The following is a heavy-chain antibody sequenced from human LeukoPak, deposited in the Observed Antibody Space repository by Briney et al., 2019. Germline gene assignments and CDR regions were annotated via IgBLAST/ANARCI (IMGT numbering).Heavy chain of an antibody. J-gene: IGHJ4*02. CDR2: IYYSGST. D-gene: IGHD3-9*01. Sequence: PSETLSLTCTVSGGSISSSSYYWGWIRQPPGKGLEWIGSIYYSGSTYYNPSLKSRVTISVDTPKSQFSLKLSSVTAADTAVYYCARHQPVLRYFDWLLTPDFDYWGQGTLVTVSS. CDR1: GGSISSSSYY. V-gene: IGHV4-39*01. CDR3: ARHQPVLRYFDWLLTPDFDY.